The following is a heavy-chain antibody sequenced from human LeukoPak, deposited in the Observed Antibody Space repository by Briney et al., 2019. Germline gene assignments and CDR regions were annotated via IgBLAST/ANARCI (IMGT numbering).Heavy chain of an antibody. D-gene: IGHD3-22*01. J-gene: IGHJ4*02. CDR3: ARETADYYDSSGYYTTFDY. CDR2: MNPNSGNA. V-gene: IGHV1-8*01. Sequence: ASVKVSCKASGYTFTSYDINWVRQATGQGLEWMGWMNPNSGNAGYAQKFQGRVTMTRNTSISTAYMELSSLRSEDTAVYYCARETADYYDSSGYYTTFDYWGQGTLVTVSS. CDR1: GYTFTSYD.